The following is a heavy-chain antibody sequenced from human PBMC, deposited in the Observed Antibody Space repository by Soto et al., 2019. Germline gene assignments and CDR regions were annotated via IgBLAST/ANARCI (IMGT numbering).Heavy chain of an antibody. D-gene: IGHD2-15*01. Sequence: SETLSLTCTVSGGSISSYYWSWIRQPPGKGLEWIGYIYYSGSTNYNPSLKSRVTISVDTSKNQFSLKLSSVTAADTAVYYCARASVVAAISWFDPWGQGTLVTVSS. CDR1: GGSISSYY. J-gene: IGHJ5*02. CDR2: IYYSGST. V-gene: IGHV4-59*08. CDR3: ARASVVAAISWFDP.